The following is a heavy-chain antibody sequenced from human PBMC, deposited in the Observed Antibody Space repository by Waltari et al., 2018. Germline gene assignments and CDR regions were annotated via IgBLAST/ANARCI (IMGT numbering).Heavy chain of an antibody. Sequence: QVQLVQSGAEVKKPGASVKVSCKASGYTFTSYCNSWVRQAPGQGMEWMGWISAYNGNTNYAQKLQGRVTMTTDTSTSTAYMELRSLRSDDTAVYYCARDVSDIVVVEAATPEGWFDPWGQGTLVTVSS. D-gene: IGHD2-15*01. CDR1: GYTFTSYC. V-gene: IGHV1-18*01. J-gene: IGHJ5*02. CDR2: ISAYNGNT. CDR3: ARDVSDIVVVEAATPEGWFDP.